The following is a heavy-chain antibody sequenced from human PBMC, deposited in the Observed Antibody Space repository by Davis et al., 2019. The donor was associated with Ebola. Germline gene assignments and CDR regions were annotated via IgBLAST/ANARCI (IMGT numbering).Heavy chain of an antibody. CDR2: IYTSGST. Sequence: PSETLSLTCTVSGGSISSYYWSWIRQPAGKGLEWIGRIYTSGSTNYNPSLKSRVPMSVDTSKNQFSLKLSSVTAADTAVYNCARGIVVVPRSHAFDIWGQGTMVTVSS. D-gene: IGHD3-22*01. V-gene: IGHV4-4*07. CDR3: ARGIVVVPRSHAFDI. CDR1: GGSISSYY. J-gene: IGHJ3*02.